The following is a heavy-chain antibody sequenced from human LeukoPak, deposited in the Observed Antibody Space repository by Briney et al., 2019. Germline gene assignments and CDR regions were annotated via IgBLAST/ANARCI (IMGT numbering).Heavy chain of an antibody. D-gene: IGHD1-1*01. CDR3: ARDKRGTYYYYYYGMDV. CDR2: ISDYNGNT. J-gene: IGHJ6*02. CDR1: GYRFTSYC. V-gene: IGHV1-18*01. Sequence: ASVKVSCKASGYRFTSYCIIWVRQAPGQGREWMGWISDYNGNTNYAQKLQGRVTMTTDTSTSTAYMELRSLRSDDTAVYYCARDKRGTYYYYYYGMDVWGQGTTITVSS.